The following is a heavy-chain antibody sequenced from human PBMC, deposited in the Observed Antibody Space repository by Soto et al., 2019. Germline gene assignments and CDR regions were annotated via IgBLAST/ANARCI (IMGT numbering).Heavy chain of an antibody. Sequence: PGESLKISCKGSGYSFTSYWISWVRQMPGKGLEWMGRIDPSDSYTNYSPSFQGHVTISADKSISTAYLQWSSLKASDTAMYYCARRKYSSSSWHYYYGMDVWGQGTTVTVSS. CDR1: GYSFTSYW. D-gene: IGHD6-6*01. J-gene: IGHJ6*02. CDR2: IDPSDSYT. CDR3: ARRKYSSSSWHYYYGMDV. V-gene: IGHV5-10-1*01.